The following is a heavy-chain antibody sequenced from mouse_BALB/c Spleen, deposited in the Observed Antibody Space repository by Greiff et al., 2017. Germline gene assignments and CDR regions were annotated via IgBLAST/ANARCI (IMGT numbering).Heavy chain of an antibody. CDR1: GFTFSSYG. CDR3: ARHSNYDYGAMDY. J-gene: IGHJ4*01. Sequence: EVKLQESGGDLVKPGGSLKLSCAASGFTFSSYGMSWVRQTPDKRLEWVATISSGGSYTYYPDSVKGRFTISRDNAKNTLYLQMSSLKSEDTAMYYCARHSNYDYGAMDYWGQGTSVTVSS. D-gene: IGHD2-4*01. V-gene: IGHV5-6*01. CDR2: ISSGGSYT.